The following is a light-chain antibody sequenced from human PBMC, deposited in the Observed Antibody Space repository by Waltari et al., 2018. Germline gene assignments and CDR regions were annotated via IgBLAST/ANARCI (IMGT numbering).Light chain of an antibody. CDR3: QQSYSAPWT. CDR2: AAS. CDR1: RRISTY. Sequence: DIQMTQSPYSLSASVGDRFTITCRASRRISTYLNWYQQKSGKGPEPLIYAASSLQSGVPSRFSGSGSGTDFTLTISSLQPEDFATYYCQQSYSAPWTFGQGTKVEIK. V-gene: IGKV1-39*01. J-gene: IGKJ1*01.